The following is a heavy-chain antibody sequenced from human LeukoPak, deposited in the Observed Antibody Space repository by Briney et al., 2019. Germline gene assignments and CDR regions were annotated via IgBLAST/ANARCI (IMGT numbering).Heavy chain of an antibody. J-gene: IGHJ4*02. V-gene: IGHV3-48*01. CDR3: AKRAGTGTKHFDY. CDR2: ISGRSSTI. D-gene: IGHD1-1*01. Sequence: GGSLRLSCAASAFTFSDYSMNWVRQAPGKGLEWVSYISGRSSTIYYADSVKGRFTISRDNAKNSMYLQMNSLRAEDTAVYYCAKRAGTGTKHFDYWGQGTLVTVSS. CDR1: AFTFSDYS.